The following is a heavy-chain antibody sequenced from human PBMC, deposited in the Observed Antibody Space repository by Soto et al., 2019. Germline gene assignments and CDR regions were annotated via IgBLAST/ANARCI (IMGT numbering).Heavy chain of an antibody. CDR1: GFTFSSYW. D-gene: IGHD3-10*01. V-gene: IGHV3-74*01. CDR2: INSDGSSI. CDR3: KRNYYGSGSYLFWFDP. Sequence: GGSLRLSCAASGFTFSSYWMHWVRQAPGKGLVWVSRINSDGSSISYADSVKGRFTISRDNAKNTLYLQMNSLRAEDTAVYYCKRNYYGSGSYLFWFDPWGQGTLVTVS. J-gene: IGHJ5*02.